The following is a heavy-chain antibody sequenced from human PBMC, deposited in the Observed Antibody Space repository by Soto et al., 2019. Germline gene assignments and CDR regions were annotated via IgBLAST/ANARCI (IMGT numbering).Heavy chain of an antibody. CDR1: GYRFTTYW. J-gene: IGHJ4*02. Sequence: GESLKICCKASGYRFTTYWTTWVRQMPGRGLEWMGRIAPDGSNTIYSPSFEGHVTISTDRSIRTAYLQWASLKASDTAIYYCARHACSGGDCYSLDYWGQGTPVTVSS. CDR3: ARHACSGGDCYSLDY. CDR2: IAPDGSNT. D-gene: IGHD2-15*01. V-gene: IGHV5-10-1*01.